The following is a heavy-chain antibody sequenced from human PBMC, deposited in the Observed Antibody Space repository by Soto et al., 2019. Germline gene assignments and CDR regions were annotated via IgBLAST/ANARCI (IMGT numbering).Heavy chain of an antibody. J-gene: IGHJ6*02. CDR2: IYYSGST. CDR3: ARVGDDYGYYEYPYYYYGMYF. CDR1: GGSIRSGGYY. V-gene: IGHV4-31*03. D-gene: IGHD4-17*01. Sequence: SETLSLTCTVSGGSIRSGGYYWSWIRQHPGKGLEWIGYIYYSGSTYYNPSLKSRVTISVDTSKNQFSLKLSSVTAADTAVYYCARVGDDYGYYEYPYYYYGMYFWGQGTTVPVSS.